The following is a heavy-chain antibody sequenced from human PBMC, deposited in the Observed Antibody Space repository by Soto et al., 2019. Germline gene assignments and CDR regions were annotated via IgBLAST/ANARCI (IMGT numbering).Heavy chain of an antibody. J-gene: IGHJ4*02. Sequence: EVQLVESGGGLVQPGGSLKLSCAASGFTFSGSAMHWVRQASGKGLEWVGRIRSKANSYATAYAASVKGRFTISRDDSKNTAYLQMNSLKPEDTAVYYCTRRLGYCSGGSCYNSDYWGQGTLVTVSS. CDR1: GFTFSGSA. CDR3: TRRLGYCSGGSCYNSDY. V-gene: IGHV3-73*01. D-gene: IGHD2-15*01. CDR2: IRSKANSYAT.